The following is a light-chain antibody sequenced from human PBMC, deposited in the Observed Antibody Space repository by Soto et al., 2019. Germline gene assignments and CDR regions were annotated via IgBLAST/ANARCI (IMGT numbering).Light chain of an antibody. CDR3: MQGTQWPRT. CDR2: EVS. CDR1: QSLVYSDGNTY. J-gene: IGKJ5*01. V-gene: IGKV2-30*01. Sequence: VVMTQSPLSLPVTPGQPAPISCRASQSLVYSDGNTYLHWFQQRPGQSPRRLIYEVSNRDSGVPDRFSGSGSGTDFTLKISRVEAEDVGVYYCMQGTQWPRTFGQGTRWRL.